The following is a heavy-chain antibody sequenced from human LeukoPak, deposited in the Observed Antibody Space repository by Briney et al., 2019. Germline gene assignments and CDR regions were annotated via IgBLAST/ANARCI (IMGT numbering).Heavy chain of an antibody. CDR3: ARDAMYCSGGSCYYY. CDR2: INHSGST. CDR1: GGSFRGYY. J-gene: IGHJ4*02. D-gene: IGHD2-15*01. Sequence: SETLSLTCAVYGGSFRGYYWSWIRQPPGKGLEWIGEINHSGSTNYNPSLKSRVTISVDTSKNQFSLKLSSVTAADTAVYYCARDAMYCSGGSCYYYWGQGTLVTVSS. V-gene: IGHV4-34*01.